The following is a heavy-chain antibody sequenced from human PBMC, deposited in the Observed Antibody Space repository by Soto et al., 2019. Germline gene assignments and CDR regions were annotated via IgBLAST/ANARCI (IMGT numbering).Heavy chain of an antibody. CDR1: GCSRSFYY. CDR2: IYTSGST. Sequence: SVTLSLSCTFSGCSRSFYYLGWIRPPAGEGLEWIRRIYTSGSTNYNPSLKSRVTMSVDTSKNQFSLKLSSVTAADTAVYYCARDRGYSYGTHYYYYYGMAVWGQGPKVTVSS. CDR3: ARDRGYSYGTHYYYYYGMAV. J-gene: IGHJ6*02. D-gene: IGHD5-18*01. V-gene: IGHV4-4*07.